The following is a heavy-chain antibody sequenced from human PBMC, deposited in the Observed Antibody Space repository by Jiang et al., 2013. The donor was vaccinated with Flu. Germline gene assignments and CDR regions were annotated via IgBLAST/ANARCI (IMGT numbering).Heavy chain of an antibody. V-gene: IGHV3-7*03. CDR3: AREAILADYFDY. J-gene: IGHJ4*02. Sequence: SWVRQAPGKGLEVVANIKQDGSEKYYVDSVKGRFTISRDNAKNSLYLQMNSLRAEDTAVYYCAREAILADYFDYWGQGTLVTVSS. CDR2: IKQDGSEK. D-gene: IGHD3-9*01.